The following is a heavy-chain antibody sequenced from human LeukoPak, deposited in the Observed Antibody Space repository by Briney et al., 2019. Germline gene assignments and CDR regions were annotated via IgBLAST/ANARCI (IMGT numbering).Heavy chain of an antibody. CDR2: IQNDGSFT. CDR3: AKTSVQLLYSKFHF. CDR1: GFTFSFYG. J-gene: IGHJ4*02. D-gene: IGHD2-15*01. V-gene: IGHV3-30*02. Sequence: GGTLRLSCATSGFTFSFYGMHWVRQAPGKGLEWVAFIQNDGSFTFYADSVQGRFSISRDNSKNTLFLQMNSLRADDTAVYYCAKTSVQLLYSKFHFWVQGTLVTVSS.